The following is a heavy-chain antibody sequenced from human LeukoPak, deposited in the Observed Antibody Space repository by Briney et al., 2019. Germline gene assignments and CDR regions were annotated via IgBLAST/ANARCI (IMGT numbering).Heavy chain of an antibody. Sequence: ASVKVSCKASGYTFTSYAISWVRQAPGQGLEWMGWISTYNGNTNYAQKFQGRVTLTTDTSTSTAYMDLRSLRSDDTAVYHCARVALGSWYFDLWGRGTLVTVSS. V-gene: IGHV1-18*01. CDR3: ARVALGSWYFDL. CDR1: GYTFTSYA. J-gene: IGHJ2*01. CDR2: ISTYNGNT. D-gene: IGHD2-15*01.